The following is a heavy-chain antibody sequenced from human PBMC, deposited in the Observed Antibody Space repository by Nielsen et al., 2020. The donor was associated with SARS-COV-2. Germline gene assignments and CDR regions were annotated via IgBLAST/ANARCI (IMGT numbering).Heavy chain of an antibody. CDR1: GFTFKNYG. V-gene: IGHV3-30*18. J-gene: IGHJ3*01. CDR2: ISYDGVNI. CDR3: AKDLIRYLEWIPES. Sequence: GGSLRLSCAASGFTFKNYGMHWVRQAPGKGLEWVAVISYDGVNIFYGDSVKGRLTISRDNSKSTVYLQMNSLRVEDTAVYYCAKDLIRYLEWIPESWGQGTMVTVSS. D-gene: IGHD3-3*01.